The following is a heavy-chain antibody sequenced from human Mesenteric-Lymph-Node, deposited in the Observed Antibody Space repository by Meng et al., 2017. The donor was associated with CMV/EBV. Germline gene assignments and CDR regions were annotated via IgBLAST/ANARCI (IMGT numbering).Heavy chain of an antibody. V-gene: IGHV1-2*02. D-gene: IGHD2-2*01. J-gene: IGHJ6*02. Sequence: ASVKVSCKASGGTFSTYVLNWVRQAPGQGLEWMGWINPNSGGTNYAQKFQGRVTMTRDTSISTAYMELSRLRSDDTAVYYCARAVSRGRDIVVVGGMDVWGQGTTVTVSS. CDR2: INPNSGGT. CDR1: GGTFSTYV. CDR3: ARAVSRGRDIVVVGGMDV.